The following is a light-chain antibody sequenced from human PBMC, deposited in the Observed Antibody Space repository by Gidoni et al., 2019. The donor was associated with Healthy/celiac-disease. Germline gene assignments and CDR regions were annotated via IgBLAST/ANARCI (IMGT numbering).Light chain of an antibody. V-gene: IGKV1-27*01. CDR1: QGISNY. Sequence: DIQMTQSPSSLSPSVGDRVTLTCRASQGISNYLAWYQQKPGKVPKLLIYAASTLQSGVPSRFSGSGYVTDFTLTISSLQPEDVATYYCQKSSGTFGQGTKVEIK. J-gene: IGKJ1*01. CDR3: QKSSGT. CDR2: AAS.